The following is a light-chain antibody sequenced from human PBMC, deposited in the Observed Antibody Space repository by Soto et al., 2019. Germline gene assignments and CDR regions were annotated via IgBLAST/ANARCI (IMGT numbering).Light chain of an antibody. J-gene: IGLJ2*01. Sequence: QSVLTQPPSASGTPGQRVTISCSGSSSNIGSNTVNWYQHLPGTAPKLLIYSNNQRPSGVPDRFSGSKSGTSASLAISGLQSEDEADYYCAAWDDSLNGPGVVFGGGTKLTAL. CDR1: SSNIGSNT. CDR2: SNN. V-gene: IGLV1-44*01. CDR3: AAWDDSLNGPGVV.